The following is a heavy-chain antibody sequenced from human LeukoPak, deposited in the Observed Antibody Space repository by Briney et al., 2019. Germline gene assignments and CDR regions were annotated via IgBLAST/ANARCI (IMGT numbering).Heavy chain of an antibody. Sequence: ASVKVSCKASGYTFTGYYMHWVRQAPGQGLEWMGWINPNSGGTNYAQKFQGRVTMTRDTSISTAYMELSRLRSDDTAVYYCVRDVVVASGARTLDIWGQGTLVTVSS. CDR2: INPNSGGT. CDR3: VRDVVVASGARTLDI. J-gene: IGHJ3*02. D-gene: IGHD2-2*01. CDR1: GYTFTGYY. V-gene: IGHV1-2*02.